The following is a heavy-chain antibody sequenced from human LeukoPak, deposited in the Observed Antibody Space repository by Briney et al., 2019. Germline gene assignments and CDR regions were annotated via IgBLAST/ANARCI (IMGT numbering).Heavy chain of an antibody. CDR3: ARGEGYCSSTSCQSFDY. J-gene: IGHJ4*02. V-gene: IGHV3-20*04. Sequence: PGRSLRLSCAASGFTFDDYGMSWVRQAPGKGLEWVSGINWNGGSTGYADSVKGRFTISRDNAKNSLYLQMNSLRAEDTALYYCARGEGYCSSTSCQSFDYWGQGTLVTVSS. D-gene: IGHD2-2*01. CDR2: INWNGGST. CDR1: GFTFDDYG.